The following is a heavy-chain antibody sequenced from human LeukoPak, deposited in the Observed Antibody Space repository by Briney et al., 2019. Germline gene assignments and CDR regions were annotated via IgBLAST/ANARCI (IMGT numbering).Heavy chain of an antibody. CDR2: TCDSANT. CDR3: AGWHDSGRYFDY. V-gene: IGHV4-59*01. CDR1: GGSLSNYC. J-gene: IGHJ4*02. D-gene: IGHD6-19*01. Sequence: SETLSLTCTVSGGSLSNYCWNWMRQSPGKGLEWIGYTCDSANTYYNPSLKSRVTISVDMSKNQFSLKLTSATAADTALYYCAGWHDSGRYFDYWGRGTSVTVSS.